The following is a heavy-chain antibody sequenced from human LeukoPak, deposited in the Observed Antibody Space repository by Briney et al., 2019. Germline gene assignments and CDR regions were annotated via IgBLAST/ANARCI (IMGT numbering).Heavy chain of an antibody. CDR2: IIPISATA. CDR3: ARWAGESSSWYPALFDD. Sequence: ASVKVSCKASGGAFSNHAISWVRQAPGQGLEWMGVIIPISATANYAQKFQGRVTITADESTSTVYMELSSLASEDTAVYYCARWAGESSSWYPALFDDWGQGTLVTVSS. V-gene: IGHV1-69*13. D-gene: IGHD6-13*01. J-gene: IGHJ4*02. CDR1: GGAFSNHA.